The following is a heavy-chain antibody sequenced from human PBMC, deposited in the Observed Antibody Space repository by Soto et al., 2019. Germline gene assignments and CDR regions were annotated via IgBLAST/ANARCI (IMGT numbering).Heavy chain of an antibody. J-gene: IGHJ6*02. CDR3: ARDLIAALYFYYYGMDV. D-gene: IGHD1-26*01. CDR1: GFSFSIYA. V-gene: IGHV3-30*04. CDR2: ISYDGKNK. Sequence: QVQLVESGGGVVQPGRSLRLSCAASGFSFSIYALHWVRQAPGKGLEWVAVISYDGKNKYYADSVKGRFTLSRDNSKNTRYLQMNSLRAEDTAVYYCARDLIAALYFYYYGMDVWGQGTTVTVSS.